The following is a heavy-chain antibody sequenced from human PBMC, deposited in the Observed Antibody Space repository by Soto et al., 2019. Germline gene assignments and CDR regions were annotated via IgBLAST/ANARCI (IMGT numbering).Heavy chain of an antibody. D-gene: IGHD3-10*01. J-gene: IGHJ4*02. CDR2: INHSGST. CDR1: GGSFSGYY. V-gene: IGHV4-34*01. CDR3: ARARGVLPYYFDY. Sequence: SETLSLTCAVYGGSFSGYYWRWIRQPPGKGLEWIGEINHSGSTNYNPSLKSRVTISVDTSKNQFSLKLSSVTAADTAVYYCARARGVLPYYFDYWGQGTLVTVSS.